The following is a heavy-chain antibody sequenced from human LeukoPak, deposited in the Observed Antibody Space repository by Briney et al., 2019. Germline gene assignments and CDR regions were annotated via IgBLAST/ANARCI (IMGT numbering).Heavy chain of an antibody. Sequence: PSETLSLTCGVSGGSISNTNWWGWVRQPPGQGLEWIGEISLSGLTNYNPSLKSRVTVSLDKSKNHLSLNLTSVTAADTAVYHCSRENGAFSPFGYWGQGTLVTVPS. J-gene: IGHJ4*02. CDR2: ISLSGLT. CDR3: SRENGAFSPFGY. CDR1: GGSISNTNW. D-gene: IGHD2-8*01. V-gene: IGHV4-4*02.